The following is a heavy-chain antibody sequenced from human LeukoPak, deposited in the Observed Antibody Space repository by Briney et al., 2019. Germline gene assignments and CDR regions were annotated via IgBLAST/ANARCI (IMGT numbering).Heavy chain of an antibody. CDR1: GFPFSSYA. V-gene: IGHV3-23*01. CDR3: TRDPWLVPDY. J-gene: IGHJ4*02. CDR2: VSGGGANT. Sequence: PGRSLRLSCAASGFPFSSYAMSWVRQAPGKGLDWVSSVSGGGANTYYADSVKGRFTISRDNSKNTLYLQMNSLRAEDTAVYYCTRDPWLVPDYWGQGTLVTVSS. D-gene: IGHD6-19*01.